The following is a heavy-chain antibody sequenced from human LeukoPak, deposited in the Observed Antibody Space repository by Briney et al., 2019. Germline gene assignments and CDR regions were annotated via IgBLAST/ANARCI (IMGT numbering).Heavy chain of an antibody. CDR1: GFTFSSYG. V-gene: IGHV3-30*18. J-gene: IGHJ4*02. Sequence: PGGSLRLSCAASGFTFSSYGMHWVRQAPDKGLEWVAVISYDGSNKYYADSVKGRFTISRDNSKNTLYLQMNSLRAEDTAVYYCAKDTEDFDYWGQGTLVTVSS. CDR3: AKDTEDFDY. CDR2: ISYDGSNK.